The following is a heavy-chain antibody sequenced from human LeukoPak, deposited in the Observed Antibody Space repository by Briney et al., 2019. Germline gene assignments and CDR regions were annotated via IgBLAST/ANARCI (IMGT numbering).Heavy chain of an antibody. CDR2: ISAYNGNT. Sequence: GASVKVSCKASGYTFTAYYMHWVRQAPGQGLEWMGWISAYNGNTNYAQKLQGRVTMTTDTSTSTAYMELRSLRSDDTAVYYCARWRVGWFGELSGLYYMDVWGKGTTVTISS. V-gene: IGHV1-18*04. CDR1: GYTFTAYY. J-gene: IGHJ6*03. D-gene: IGHD3-10*01. CDR3: ARWRVGWFGELSGLYYMDV.